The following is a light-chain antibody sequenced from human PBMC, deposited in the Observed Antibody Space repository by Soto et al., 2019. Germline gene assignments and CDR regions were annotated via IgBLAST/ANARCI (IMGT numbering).Light chain of an antibody. CDR3: QQEGSAPLFT. CDR2: GAA. J-gene: IGKJ3*01. Sequence: EIVLTQSPGTLSLSPGERATLSCRASQSVSSSYLAWYQQKPGQAPRLLIYGAAGRATGIPDRCSGSGAGTDFTLTSSRLEHEDLAVYYCQQEGSAPLFTFGPGTKVDIK. V-gene: IGKV3-20*01. CDR1: QSVSSSY.